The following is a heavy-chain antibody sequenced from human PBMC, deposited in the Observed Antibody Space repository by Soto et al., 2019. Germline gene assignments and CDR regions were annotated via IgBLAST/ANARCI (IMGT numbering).Heavy chain of an antibody. D-gene: IGHD1-1*01. Sequence: QVQLVQSGAEVKKPGASVKISCKASGYTFTGYNMHWVRQAPGQGREWMGWINPKTGATNYGKKFQGRVTMTRDTSITTVYMEMSRLTSDDTAVYYCARGNAPGIDYWGQGTLVTVSS. V-gene: IGHV1-2*02. CDR1: GYTFTGYN. CDR2: INPKTGAT. J-gene: IGHJ4*02. CDR3: ARGNAPGIDY.